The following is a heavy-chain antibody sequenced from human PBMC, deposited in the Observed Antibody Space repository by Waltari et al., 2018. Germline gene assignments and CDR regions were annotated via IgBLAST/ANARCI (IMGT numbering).Heavy chain of an antibody. D-gene: IGHD2-2*01. Sequence: QLQLQESGPGLVKPSETLSLTCTVSGGSISSSSYYWGWIRQPPGKGLEWIGSIYSSGSTYYNPSLKSRVTISVDTSKNQFSLKLSSVTAADTAVYYCARPAPNSAFDIWGQGTMVTVSS. V-gene: IGHV4-39*07. CDR2: IYSSGST. CDR1: GGSISSSSYY. J-gene: IGHJ3*02. CDR3: ARPAPNSAFDI.